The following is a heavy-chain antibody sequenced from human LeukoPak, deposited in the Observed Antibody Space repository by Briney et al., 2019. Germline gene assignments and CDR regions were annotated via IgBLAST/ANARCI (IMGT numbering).Heavy chain of an antibody. CDR3: ASAAYYDILTGYCPLGDYYYYYGMDV. D-gene: IGHD3-9*01. Sequence: SVKVSCKASGGTFSSYAISWVRQAPGQGLEWMGGIIPIFGTANYAQKFQGRVTITADESTSTAYMELSSLRSEDTAVYYCASAAYYDILTGYCPLGDYYYYYGMDVWGKGTTVTVSS. CDR1: GGTFSSYA. CDR2: IIPIFGTA. J-gene: IGHJ6*04. V-gene: IGHV1-69*13.